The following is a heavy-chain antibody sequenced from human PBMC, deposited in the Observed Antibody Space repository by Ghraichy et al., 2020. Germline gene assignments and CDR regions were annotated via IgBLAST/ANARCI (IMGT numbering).Heavy chain of an antibody. D-gene: IGHD1-26*01. J-gene: IGHJ6*02. CDR1: GFTFSSYS. CDR2: ISSSSSYI. CDR3: ARDVERDSGSYFEGYYYGMDV. Sequence: ETLSLTCAASGFTFSSYSMNWVRQAPGKGLEWVSSISSSSSYIYYADSVKGRFTISRDNAKNSLYLQMNSLRAEDTAVYYCARDVERDSGSYFEGYYYGMDVWGQGTTVTVSS. V-gene: IGHV3-21*01.